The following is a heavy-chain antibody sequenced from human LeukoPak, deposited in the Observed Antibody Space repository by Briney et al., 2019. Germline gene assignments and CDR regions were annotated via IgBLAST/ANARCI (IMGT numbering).Heavy chain of an antibody. D-gene: IGHD2-15*01. CDR1: GGSISSYY. J-gene: IGHJ4*02. CDR3: ARVVVVAAPHFDY. CDR2: INHSGST. Sequence: SETLSLTCTVSGGSISSYYWSWIRQPPGKGLEWIGEINHSGSTNYNPSLKSRVTISVDTSKNQFSLKLSSVTAADTAVYYCARVVVVAAPHFDYWGQGTLVTVSS. V-gene: IGHV4-34*01.